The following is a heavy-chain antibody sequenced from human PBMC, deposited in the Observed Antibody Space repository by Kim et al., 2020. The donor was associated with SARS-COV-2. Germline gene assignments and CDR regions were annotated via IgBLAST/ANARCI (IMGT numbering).Heavy chain of an antibody. Sequence: SETLSLTCTVSGGSVSSGSYYWSWIRQPPGKGLEWIGYIYYSGSTNYNPSLKSRVTISVDTSKNQFSLKLSSVTAADTAVYYCARDVGSYVTTDRYFQH. D-gene: IGHD4-17*01. CDR3: ARDVGSYVTTDRYFQH. J-gene: IGHJ1*01. V-gene: IGHV4-61*01. CDR2: IYYSGST. CDR1: GGSVSSGSYY.